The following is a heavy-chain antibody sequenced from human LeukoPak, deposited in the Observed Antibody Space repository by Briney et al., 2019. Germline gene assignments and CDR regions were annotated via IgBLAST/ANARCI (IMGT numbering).Heavy chain of an antibody. J-gene: IGHJ4*02. CDR2: ISTNGGGT. V-gene: IGHV3-23*01. Sequence: PGGSLRLSCAASGFTFSSYAMSWVRQAPGKGLEWVSAISTNGGGTSYADSVTGRFTISRHDSKNTLYLQMNSLRAEDTAVYYCAKNGIWGDILTGYWMDYWGQGTLVTVSS. D-gene: IGHD3-9*01. CDR1: GFTFSSYA. CDR3: AKNGIWGDILTGYWMDY.